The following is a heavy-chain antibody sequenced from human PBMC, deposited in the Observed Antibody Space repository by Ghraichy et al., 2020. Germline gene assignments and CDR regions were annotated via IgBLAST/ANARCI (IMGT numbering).Heavy chain of an antibody. V-gene: IGHV3-64D*06. J-gene: IGHJ1*01. CDR2: VTRNGIVT. D-gene: IGHD6-19*01. Sequence: GESLNISCSASGFTFSSYALHWVRQAPGKGLEYVSAVTRNGIVTYYADSVKGRFTISKDNSKNTMYLEMSSLRPEDTAMYYCMGDSGWTGAEYFQHWGQGTLVTVSS. CDR1: GFTFSSYA. CDR3: MGDSGWTGAEYFQH.